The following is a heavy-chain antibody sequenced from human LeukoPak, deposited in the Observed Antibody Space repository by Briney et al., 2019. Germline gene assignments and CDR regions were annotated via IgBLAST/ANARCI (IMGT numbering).Heavy chain of an antibody. D-gene: IGHD4-17*01. CDR2: ISGSGGST. J-gene: IGHJ4*02. Sequence: GGSLRLSCAASGFTFSSYAMSWVRQAPGKGLEWVSAISGSGGSTYYAASVKGRFTISRDNSQDTLYLQMNSLRAEDTAVYYCARDYADYVGYFFFDYWGQGTLVTVSS. CDR1: GFTFSSYA. CDR3: ARDYADYVGYFFFDY. V-gene: IGHV3-23*01.